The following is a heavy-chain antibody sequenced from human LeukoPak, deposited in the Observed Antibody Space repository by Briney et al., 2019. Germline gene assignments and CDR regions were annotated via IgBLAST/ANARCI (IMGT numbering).Heavy chain of an antibody. J-gene: IGHJ2*01. CDR3: ARVNYDFWSGKYWYFDL. CDR2: INHSGST. V-gene: IGHV4-34*01. Sequence: SETLSLTCAVYGGSFSGYYWSWIRRPPGKGLEWIGEINHSGSTNYNPSLKSRVTISVDTSKNQFSLKLSSVTAADTAVYYCARVNYDFWSGKYWYFDLWGRGTLVTVSS. CDR1: GGSFSGYY. D-gene: IGHD3-3*01.